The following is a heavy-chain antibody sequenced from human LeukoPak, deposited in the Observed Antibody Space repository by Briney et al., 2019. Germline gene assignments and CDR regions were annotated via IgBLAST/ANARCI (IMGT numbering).Heavy chain of an antibody. CDR1: GFTFSSYG. V-gene: IGHV3-23*01. J-gene: IGHJ4*02. CDR2: ISGSGGST. D-gene: IGHD5-18*01. Sequence: GGSLRLSCAASGFTFSSYGMSWVRQAPGKGLEWVSAISGSGGSTYYADSVKGRFTISRDNSKNTLYLQMNSLRAEDTAVYYCAKSDEYSYGHDYWGQGTLVTVSS. CDR3: AKSDEYSYGHDY.